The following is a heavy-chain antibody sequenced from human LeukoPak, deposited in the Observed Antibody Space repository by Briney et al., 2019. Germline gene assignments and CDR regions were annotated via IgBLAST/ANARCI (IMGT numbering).Heavy chain of an antibody. CDR2: IYYSGST. V-gene: IGHV4-31*03. CDR3: ATPRPYDSSGHFRGYYFDY. CDR1: GGSISSGRYY. Sequence: PSETLSLTCTVSGGSISSGRYYWSWIRQHTGKGLEWIGYIYYSGSTYYNPSLKSRVTISVDTSKNQFSLKLSSVTAADTAVYYCATPRPYDSSGHFRGYYFDYWGQGTLVTVSS. D-gene: IGHD3-22*01. J-gene: IGHJ4*02.